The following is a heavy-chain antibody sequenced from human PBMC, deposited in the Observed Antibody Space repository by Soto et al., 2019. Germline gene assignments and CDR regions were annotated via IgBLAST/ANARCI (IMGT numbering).Heavy chain of an antibody. CDR1: GGSIRSDNYY. CDR2: IYYSGST. J-gene: IGHJ4*02. CDR3: ARGTAYYNDRSGYYSLRREY. D-gene: IGHD3-22*01. V-gene: IGHV4-31*03. Sequence: SETLSLTCTVSGGSIRSDNYYWSWIRHHPGKGLKWIGYIYYSGSTYYNPSLKSRVTISVDTSKNQFSLKLSSVTAADTAVYYCARGTAYYNDRSGYYSLRREYWGQGTLVIVSA.